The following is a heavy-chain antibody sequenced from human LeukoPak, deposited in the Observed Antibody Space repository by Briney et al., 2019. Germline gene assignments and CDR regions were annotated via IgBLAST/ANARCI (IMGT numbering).Heavy chain of an antibody. D-gene: IGHD2-15*01. CDR3: ARARYCSGGSCYGGADDAFDI. Sequence: PSETLSLTCTVSGGSISSYYWSWIRQPPGKGLEWIGYIYYSGSTNYNPSLKSRVTISVDTSKNQFSLKLSSVTAADTAVYYCARARYCSGGSCYGGADDAFDIWGQGTMVTVSS. V-gene: IGHV4-59*01. J-gene: IGHJ3*02. CDR2: IYYSGST. CDR1: GGSISSYY.